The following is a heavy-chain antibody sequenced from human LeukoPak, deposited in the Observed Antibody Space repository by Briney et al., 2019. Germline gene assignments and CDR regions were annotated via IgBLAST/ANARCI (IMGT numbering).Heavy chain of an antibody. D-gene: IGHD2-15*01. J-gene: IGHJ4*02. Sequence: PSETLSLTCTVSGGSISSSSYYWGWIRQPPGKGLEWIGSIYYSGSTYCNPSLKSRVTISVDTSKNQFSLKLSSVTAADTAVYYCARLDVEVGSGPFDYWGQGTLVTVSS. V-gene: IGHV4-39*01. CDR1: GGSISSSSYY. CDR2: IYYSGST. CDR3: ARLDVEVGSGPFDY.